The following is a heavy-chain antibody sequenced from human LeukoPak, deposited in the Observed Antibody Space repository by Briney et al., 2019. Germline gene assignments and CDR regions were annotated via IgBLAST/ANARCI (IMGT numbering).Heavy chain of an antibody. J-gene: IGHJ4*02. D-gene: IGHD3-10*01. CDR2: IKQDGSEK. CDR3: ASELWFGELLRKGFRDY. Sequence: PGGSLRLSCAASGFTFSSYWMSWVRQAPGKGLEWVANIKQDGSEKYYVDSVKGRFTISRDNAKNSLYLQMNGLRAEETAVYYCASELWFGELLRKGFRDYWGQGTLVTVSS. CDR1: GFTFSSYW. V-gene: IGHV3-7*01.